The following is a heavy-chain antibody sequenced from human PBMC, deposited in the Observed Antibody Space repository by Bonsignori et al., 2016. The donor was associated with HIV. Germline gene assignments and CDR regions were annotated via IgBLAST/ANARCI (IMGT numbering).Heavy chain of an antibody. V-gene: IGHV3-53*01. J-gene: IGHJ3*02. Sequence: VRQAPGKGLEWVSFMYSGGATYYADFVKGRFTISRDTSKDTLFLQMDNLRAEDTAVYYCTSYLWGSGAFEIWGQGTLVTVSS. CDR3: TSYLWGSGAFEI. CDR2: MYSGGAT. D-gene: IGHD3-10*01.